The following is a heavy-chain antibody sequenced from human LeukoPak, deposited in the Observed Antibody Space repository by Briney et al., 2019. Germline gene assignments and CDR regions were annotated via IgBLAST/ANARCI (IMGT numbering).Heavy chain of an antibody. D-gene: IGHD4-23*01. CDR3: ARDLHRYVAKVV. V-gene: IGHV3-23*01. Sequence: GGSLLLAFPPSGFPLRRKAITWVRQAPGKGLEWVSAISATGGTTYYADSVKGRFTISRDNSKSTLYLQMNSLRAEDTALYYCARDLHRYVAKVVCGSGNTVTVSS. J-gene: IGHJ6*04. CDR2: ISATGGTT. CDR1: GFPLRRKA.